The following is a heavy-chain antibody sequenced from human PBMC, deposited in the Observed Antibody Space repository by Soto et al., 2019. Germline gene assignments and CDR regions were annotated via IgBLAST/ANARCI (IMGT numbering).Heavy chain of an antibody. CDR2: IIGIFGKT. D-gene: IGHD2-2*01. V-gene: IGHV1-69*13. CDR3: ARHFGNCSSTSHFCYYYYGMDV. CDR1: GGTYSSYT. J-gene: IGHJ6*02. Sequence: SVKVSCKASGGTYSSYTFSWVRHAPGQGLQWMGGIIGIFGKTDYAQKFQGRLTIAADASMSTVYMELSSLKASDTAMYYCARHFGNCSSTSHFCYYYYGMDVWGQGTTVTVSS.